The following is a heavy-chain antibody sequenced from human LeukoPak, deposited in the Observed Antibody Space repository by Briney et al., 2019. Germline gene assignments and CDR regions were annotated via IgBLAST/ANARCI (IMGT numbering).Heavy chain of an antibody. J-gene: IGHJ4*02. Sequence: PSETLSLTCAVYGGSFSGYYWSWLRQPPGKGLEWIGEINHSGSTNYNPSLKSRVTISVDTSKNQFSLKLSSVTAADTAVYYCARGRISSGGSCYGIDYWGQGTLVTVSS. CDR3: ARGRISSGGSCYGIDY. D-gene: IGHD2-15*01. CDR2: INHSGST. CDR1: GGSFSGYY. V-gene: IGHV4-34*01.